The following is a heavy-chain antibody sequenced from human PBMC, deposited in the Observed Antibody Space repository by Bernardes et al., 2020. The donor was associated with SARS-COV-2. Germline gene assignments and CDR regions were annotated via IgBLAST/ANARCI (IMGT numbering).Heavy chain of an antibody. CDR2: FDPEDGET. CDR1: GYTLTELS. CDR3: ATGSQVGHNNWFDP. V-gene: IGHV1-24*01. D-gene: IGHD3-16*01. Sequence: ASVKVSCKVSGYTLTELSMHWVRQAPGKGLEWMGGFDPEDGETIYAQKFQGRVTMTEDTSTDTAYMELSSLRSEDTAVYNCATGSQVGHNNWFDPWGQGTLVTVSS. J-gene: IGHJ5*02.